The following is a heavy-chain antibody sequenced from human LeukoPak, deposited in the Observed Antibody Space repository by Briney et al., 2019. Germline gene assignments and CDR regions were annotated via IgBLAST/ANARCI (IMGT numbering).Heavy chain of an antibody. D-gene: IGHD4-17*01. CDR2: ISSRGATR. CDR3: ASGGTDYGAAPMY. CDR1: GFTFTSYE. V-gene: IGHV3-48*03. J-gene: IGHJ4*02. Sequence: PGGSLRLSCVVSGFTFTSYEMNWVRQAPGQGLEWISYISSRGATRSYADSVKGRFTISRDNDKNSLFLQMNSLRVDDTAIYYCASGGTDYGAAPMYWGQGSLVTVSS.